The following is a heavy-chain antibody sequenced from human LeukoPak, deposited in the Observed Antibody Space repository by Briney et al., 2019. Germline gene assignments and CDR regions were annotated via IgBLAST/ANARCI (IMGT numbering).Heavy chain of an antibody. CDR3: ARPCLRAGTEFLSLGSYYYYGMDV. V-gene: IGHV1-46*01. D-gene: IGHD6-13*01. J-gene: IGHJ6*02. Sequence: ASVKVSCKASGYTFTSYFIHWVRQAPGQGLEWMGIINPSGGSINYAQKFQGRVTITADKSTSTAYMELSSLRSEDTAVYYCARPCLRAGTEFLSLGSYYYYGMDVWGQGTTVTVSS. CDR1: GYTFTSYF. CDR2: INPSGGSI.